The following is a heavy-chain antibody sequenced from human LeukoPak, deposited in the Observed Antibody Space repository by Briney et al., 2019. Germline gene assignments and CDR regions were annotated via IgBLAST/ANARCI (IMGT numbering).Heavy chain of an antibody. Sequence: GGSLRLSCAASGFTFSNYGMSWVRQAPGKGLAWVSPITGSGGSTYYADSVKGRFTISRDNSKNTLYLQMNSLRAEDTAVYYCASVVDWYFDLWGRGTLVTVSS. CDR1: GFTFSNYG. CDR2: ITGSGGST. V-gene: IGHV3-23*01. J-gene: IGHJ2*01. D-gene: IGHD2-2*01. CDR3: ASVVDWYFDL.